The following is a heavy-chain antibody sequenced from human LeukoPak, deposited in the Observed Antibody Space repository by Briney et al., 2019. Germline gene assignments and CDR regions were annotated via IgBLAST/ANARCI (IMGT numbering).Heavy chain of an antibody. V-gene: IGHV3-30*02. CDR3: AKDRNDILTGLYDY. Sequence: GGSLRLSCAASGFTFSSYGMHWVRQAPGKGLEWVAFIRYDGNKKYYADSVKGRFTISRDNSKNTLYLQMNSLRAEDTAVYYCAKDRNDILTGLYDYWGQGTLVTVSS. CDR1: GFTFSSYG. CDR2: IRYDGNKK. J-gene: IGHJ4*02. D-gene: IGHD3-9*01.